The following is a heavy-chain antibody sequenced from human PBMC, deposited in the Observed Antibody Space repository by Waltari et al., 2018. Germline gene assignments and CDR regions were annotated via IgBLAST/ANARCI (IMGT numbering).Heavy chain of an antibody. CDR2: ISGSGGST. D-gene: IGHD1-26*01. Sequence: LQLQESGPGLVKPSETLSLTCTVSGGSISSSSYYWGWIHQPPGKGLEWVSAISGSGGSTYYSDSVKGRFTISRDNSKNTLYLQMNSLRAEDTAVYYCAKEGASYYFDYWGQGTLVTVSS. V-gene: IGHV3-23*01. CDR1: GGSISSSSYY. J-gene: IGHJ4*02. CDR3: AKEGASYYFDY.